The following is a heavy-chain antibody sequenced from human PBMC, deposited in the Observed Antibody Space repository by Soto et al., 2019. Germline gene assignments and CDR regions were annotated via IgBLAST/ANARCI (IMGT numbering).Heavy chain of an antibody. Sequence: PGGSLRLSCAACGFSISSDSISWVRQAPWKGLEWVSGISGSGANTNYADSVKGRFAISIDNSKNTLYLQMSSLRAEDTAVYYCAKRQSGNFGPFDAGGEGTLVKVSS. CDR3: AKRQSGNFGPFDA. CDR1: GFSISSDS. J-gene: IGHJ4*02. D-gene: IGHD2-21*02. CDR2: ISGSGANT. V-gene: IGHV3-23*01.